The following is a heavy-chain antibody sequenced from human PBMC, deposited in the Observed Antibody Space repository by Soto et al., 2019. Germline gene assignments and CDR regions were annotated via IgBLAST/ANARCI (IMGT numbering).Heavy chain of an antibody. V-gene: IGHV4-34*01. CDR3: ARGVKVFGPNSRFWFDP. D-gene: IGHD3-3*01. J-gene: IGHJ5*02. CDR2: INHSGST. CDR1: GGSFSGYY. Sequence: SETLSLTCAVYGGSFSGYYWSWIRQPPGKGLEWIGEINHSGSTNYNPSLKSRVTISVDASKNQFSLKLTSVTAADTAVYFCARGVKVFGPNSRFWFDPWGQGNLVTVSS.